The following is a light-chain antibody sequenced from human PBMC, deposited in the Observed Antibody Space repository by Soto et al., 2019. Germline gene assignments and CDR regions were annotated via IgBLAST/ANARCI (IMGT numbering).Light chain of an antibody. Sequence: QSVLTQPRSVSGSPGQSVTISCTGTSSDVGGYNYVTRYQQHPGKAPKLMIYDVSKRPPGVPDRFSGSKSGNTASLTISGLQAEDEADYYCCSYVGSYTYVFGSGTKLTVL. J-gene: IGLJ1*01. V-gene: IGLV2-11*01. CDR1: SSDVGGYNY. CDR2: DVS. CDR3: CSYVGSYTYV.